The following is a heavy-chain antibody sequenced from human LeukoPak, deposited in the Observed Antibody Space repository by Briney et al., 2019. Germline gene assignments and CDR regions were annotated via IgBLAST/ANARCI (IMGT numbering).Heavy chain of an antibody. D-gene: IGHD5-24*01. V-gene: IGHV3-30-3*01. CDR2: MSYDGSNK. J-gene: IGHJ4*02. Sequence: GRSLRLSCAASGFTFSSYAMHWVRQAPGKGLEWVAVMSYDGSNKYYADSVKGRFTISRDNSKNTLYLQMNSLRAEDTAVYYCARDGYNSFDYWGQGTLVTVSS. CDR3: ARDGYNSFDY. CDR1: GFTFSSYA.